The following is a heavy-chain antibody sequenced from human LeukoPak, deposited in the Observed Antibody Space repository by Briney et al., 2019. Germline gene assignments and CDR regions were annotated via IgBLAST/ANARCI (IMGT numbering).Heavy chain of an antibody. CDR2: IYYSGST. V-gene: IGHV4-59*01. J-gene: IGHJ3*02. CDR1: GGSISSYY. CDR3: ARTDSGTFAMVI. D-gene: IGHD5-18*01. Sequence: SETLSLTCTVSGGSISSYYWSWIRQPPGKGLEWIGYIYYSGSTNYNPSLKSRVTISVDTSKNQFSLKLSSVTAADTAVYYCARTDSGTFAMVIWGQGTMVTVSS.